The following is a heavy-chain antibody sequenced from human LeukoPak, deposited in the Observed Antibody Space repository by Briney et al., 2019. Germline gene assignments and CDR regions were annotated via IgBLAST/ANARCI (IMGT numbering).Heavy chain of an antibody. CDR2: IWYDGSNK. Sequence: GRSLRLSCAASGFTFSSYGMHWVRQAPGKGLEWVAVIWYDGSNKYYADSVKGRFTISRDNSKNTLYLQMNSLRAEDTAVYYCARGDFWSGYPMFGSGMDAWGQGTTVTVSS. CDR3: ARGDFWSGYPMFGSGMDA. J-gene: IGHJ6*02. CDR1: GFTFSSYG. D-gene: IGHD3-3*01. V-gene: IGHV3-33*01.